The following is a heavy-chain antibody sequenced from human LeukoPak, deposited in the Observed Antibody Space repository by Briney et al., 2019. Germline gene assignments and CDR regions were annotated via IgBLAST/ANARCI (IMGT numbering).Heavy chain of an antibody. J-gene: IGHJ4*02. V-gene: IGHV3-7*01. Sequence: PGGSLRLSCAASGFSFSAYLMTWVRQAPGTGLELVANINPAGSETYYVDPVKGRFSISRDNAKNLIYLQMNSLRAEDTAVYHCARFGYVAAVDVWGQGTPVTVSS. D-gene: IGHD2-15*01. CDR3: ARFGYVAAVDV. CDR2: INPAGSET. CDR1: GFSFSAYL.